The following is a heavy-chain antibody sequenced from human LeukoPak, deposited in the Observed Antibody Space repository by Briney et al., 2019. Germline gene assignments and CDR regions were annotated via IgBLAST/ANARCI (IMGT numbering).Heavy chain of an antibody. CDR2: IYHSGST. CDR3: ARNVVVITAFDY. J-gene: IGHJ4*02. D-gene: IGHD3-22*01. V-gene: IGHV4-39*07. Sequence: SETLSLTCTVSGGSISSSSYYWGWIRQPPGKGLEWIGNIYHSGSTYYNPSLKSRVTISVDKSKNQFSLKLSSVTAADTAVYYCARNVVVITAFDYWGQGTLVTVSS. CDR1: GGSISSSSYY.